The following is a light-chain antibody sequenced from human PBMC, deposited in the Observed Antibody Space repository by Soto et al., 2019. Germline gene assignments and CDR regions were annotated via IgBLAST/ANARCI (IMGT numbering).Light chain of an antibody. CDR2: EAS. CDR1: QSISRW. J-gene: IGKJ2*01. V-gene: IGKV1-5*03. Sequence: DIQTTQSPSTLCASVGVRVTITSRASQSISRWLAWYQQKPGTAPKLLIYEASTLVTGVPSRFSGSRSGTEFTLTVSSLQPDDFAAYYCQQYNDSFRYTFGQGTKVDIK. CDR3: QQYNDSFRYT.